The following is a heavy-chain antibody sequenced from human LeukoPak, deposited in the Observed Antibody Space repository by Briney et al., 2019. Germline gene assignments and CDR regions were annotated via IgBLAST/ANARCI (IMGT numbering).Heavy chain of an antibody. V-gene: IGHV4-39*01. D-gene: IGHD3-10*01. CDR2: IYYTGST. CDR3: ARGTVYGSGSYYKAYYFDS. CDR1: GGSISSSSYY. Sequence: SETLSLTCTVSGGSISSSSYYWGWIRQPPGKGLEWIGSIYYTGSTYYNPSLKSRVTISVDTSKNQFSLNLTSVTAADTAVYFCARGTVYGSGSYYKAYYFDSWGQGTLVTVSS. J-gene: IGHJ4*02.